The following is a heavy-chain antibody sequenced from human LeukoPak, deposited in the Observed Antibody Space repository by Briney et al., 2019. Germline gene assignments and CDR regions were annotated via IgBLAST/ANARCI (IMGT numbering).Heavy chain of an antibody. D-gene: IGHD2-2*02. V-gene: IGHV3-48*03. Sequence: GGSLRLSCAASGFIFRNYGMNWVRQAPRRGLEWVSYITSGGTTMYYADSVKGRFTISRDNAKNSLYLQMNSLRAEDTAVYYCAREIYCSSTSCYIVWGQGTTVTVS. CDR1: GFIFRNYG. CDR2: ITSGGTTM. CDR3: AREIYCSSTSCYIV. J-gene: IGHJ6*02.